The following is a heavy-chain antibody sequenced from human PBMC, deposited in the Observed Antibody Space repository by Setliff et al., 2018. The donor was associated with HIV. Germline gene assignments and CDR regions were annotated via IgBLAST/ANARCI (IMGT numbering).Heavy chain of an antibody. Sequence: SVKVSCKASGGTFGRFGISWVRQAPGQGLEWMGGIIPTFTRANYAQKFQARVIITTDKSTSTAFMELTSLTSEDTAVYYCARSVHSLYGDYATYFDPWGQGKMVTVS. CDR1: GGTFGRFG. CDR2: IIPTFTRA. CDR3: ARSVHSLYGDYATYFDP. D-gene: IGHD4-17*01. V-gene: IGHV1-69*05. J-gene: IGHJ3*01.